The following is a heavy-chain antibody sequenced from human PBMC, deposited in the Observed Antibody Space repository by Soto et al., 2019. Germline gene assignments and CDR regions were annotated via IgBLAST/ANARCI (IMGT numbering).Heavy chain of an antibody. CDR1: GFTFSSYA. CDR2: ISGSGGST. J-gene: IGHJ4*02. Sequence: PGGSLRLSCAASGFTFSSYAMSWVRQAPGKGLEWVSAISGSGGSTYYADSVKGRFTISRDNSKNTLYLQMNSLRAEDTAVYYCAKDKGLLWFGELAPFDYWGQGTLVTVSS. D-gene: IGHD3-10*01. CDR3: AKDKGLLWFGELAPFDY. V-gene: IGHV3-23*01.